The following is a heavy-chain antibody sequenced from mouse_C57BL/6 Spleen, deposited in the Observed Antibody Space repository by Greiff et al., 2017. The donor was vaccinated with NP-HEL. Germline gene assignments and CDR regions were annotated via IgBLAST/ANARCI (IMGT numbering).Heavy chain of an antibody. CDR1: GYAFTNYL. CDR2: INPGSGGT. Sequence: VQLQESGAELVRPGTSVKVSCKASGYAFTNYLIEWVKQRPGQGLEWIGVINPGSGGTNYNEQFKGKATMTADKSSSTAYMQLSSLTSEDCAVHFCARRDYYAMDYWGQGTSVTVSS. J-gene: IGHJ4*01. V-gene: IGHV1-54*01. CDR3: ARRDYYAMDY.